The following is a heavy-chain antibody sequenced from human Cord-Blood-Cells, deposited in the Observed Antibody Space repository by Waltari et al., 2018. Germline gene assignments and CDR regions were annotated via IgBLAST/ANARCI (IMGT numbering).Heavy chain of an antibody. D-gene: IGHD6-13*01. Sequence: QITLKESGPTLVKPTQTLTLTCTFSGFSPSTSGVGVGWIRQPPGKALEWLALIYWNDDKRYSPSLKSRLTITKDTSKNQVVLTMTNMDPVDTATYYCAHRRGGRYSSSWYYFDYWGQGTLVTVSS. CDR1: GFSPSTSGVG. CDR3: AHRRGGRYSSSWYYFDY. V-gene: IGHV2-5*01. CDR2: IYWNDDK. J-gene: IGHJ4*02.